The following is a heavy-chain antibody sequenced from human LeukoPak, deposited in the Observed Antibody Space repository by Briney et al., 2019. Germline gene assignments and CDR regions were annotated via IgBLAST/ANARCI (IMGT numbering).Heavy chain of an antibody. D-gene: IGHD6-6*01. CDR2: IRYDGNNK. CDR1: GFTFSNYG. Sequence: GGSLRLSCGASGFTFSNYGMLWVRQAPGKGLDWVAFIRYDGNNKLYADSVKGRFTISRDNAKNSLYLQMNSLRAEDTAVYYCAREGDSSSPYFDYWGQGTLVTVSS. CDR3: AREGDSSSPYFDY. V-gene: IGHV3-30*02. J-gene: IGHJ4*02.